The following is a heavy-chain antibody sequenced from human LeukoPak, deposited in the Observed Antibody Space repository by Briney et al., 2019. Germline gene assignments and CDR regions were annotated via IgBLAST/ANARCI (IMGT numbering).Heavy chain of an antibody. Sequence: SETLSLTCAVYGGSFSGYYWSWIRQPPGKGLEWIGEINHSGSTNHNPSLKSRVTISVDTSKNQFSLKLSSVTAADTAVYYCARGRGGGWYHFPPDYWGQGTLVTVSS. V-gene: IGHV4-34*01. D-gene: IGHD6-19*01. CDR1: GGSFSGYY. J-gene: IGHJ4*02. CDR3: ARGRGGGWYHFPPDY. CDR2: INHSGST.